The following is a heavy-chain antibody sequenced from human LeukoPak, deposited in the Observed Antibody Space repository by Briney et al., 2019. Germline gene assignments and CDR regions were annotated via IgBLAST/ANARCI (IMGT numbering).Heavy chain of an antibody. CDR2: ISGSGGST. CDR3: AKAHISTYFFDH. V-gene: IGHV3-23*01. CDR1: GFAFSSYA. J-gene: IGHJ4*02. Sequence: GGSLRLSCAASGFAFSSYAMSWVRQAPGKGLEWVSAISGSGGSTYYADSVKGRFTISRDNSKNTLYLQMNSLRAEDTAVYYCAKAHISTYFFDHWGQGTLVTVSS. D-gene: IGHD2-21*01.